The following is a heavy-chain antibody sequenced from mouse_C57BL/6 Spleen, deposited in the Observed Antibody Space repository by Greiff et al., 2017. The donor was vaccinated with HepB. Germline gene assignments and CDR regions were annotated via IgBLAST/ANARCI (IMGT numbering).Heavy chain of an antibody. J-gene: IGHJ4*01. V-gene: IGHV1-26*01. Sequence: EVQLQQSGPELVKPGASVKISCKASGYTFTDYYMNWVKQSHGKSLEWIGGINPNNGGTSYNQKFKGKATLTVDKSCSTAYMELRSLTSEDSAVYYCAKWTEDYYAMDYWGQGTSVIVSS. CDR3: AKWTEDYYAMDY. CDR1: GYTFTDYY. CDR2: INPNNGGT.